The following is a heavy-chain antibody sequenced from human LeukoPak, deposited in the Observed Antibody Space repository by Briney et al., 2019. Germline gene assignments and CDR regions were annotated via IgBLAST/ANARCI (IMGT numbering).Heavy chain of an antibody. Sequence: PGGSLRLSCAASGFTFSDYTIHWVRQAPGKRLQSVSAITSNGAYTHYADSAKGRFTISRDNSRNAVFLQMGGLRIEDMAVYYCARVKMGATVSDYYYYYMDVWGTGTTVTVSS. J-gene: IGHJ6*03. CDR2: ITSNGAYT. D-gene: IGHD1-26*01. CDR3: ARVKMGATVSDYYYYYMDV. V-gene: IGHV3-64*02. CDR1: GFTFSDYT.